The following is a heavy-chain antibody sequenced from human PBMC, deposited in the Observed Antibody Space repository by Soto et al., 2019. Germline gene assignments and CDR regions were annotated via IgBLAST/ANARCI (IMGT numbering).Heavy chain of an antibody. J-gene: IGHJ4*02. D-gene: IGHD1-1*01. CDR2: IYYSGST. V-gene: IGHV4-31*03. CDR3: ARVVLHSTNWNVFDA. Sequence: QVQLQESGPGLVKPSETLSLTCTVSGGSIYTGGYYWSWIRQHPGKGLEWIGYIYYSGSTYYNPSLKSRVSISVDTSKNQFSLTLSSVTAADTAVYYCARVVLHSTNWNVFDAWGQGTLVPVSS. CDR1: GGSIYTGGYY.